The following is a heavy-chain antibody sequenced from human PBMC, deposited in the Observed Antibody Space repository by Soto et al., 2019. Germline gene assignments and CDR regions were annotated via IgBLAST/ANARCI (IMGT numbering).Heavy chain of an antibody. CDR3: ARHPFGGYAFDS. D-gene: IGHD3-16*01. CDR2: XXYXGXX. Sequence: SETLSPTCTVSGASINSNVHYWGWVRQSAGKGLEWXASXXYXGXXXHXXSLESRVSISVDTSDNQFSLKVTSVTAADTGIYYCARHPFGGYAFDSWGQGTLVTVSS. V-gene: IGHV4-39*01. J-gene: IGHJ4*02. CDR1: GASINSNVHY.